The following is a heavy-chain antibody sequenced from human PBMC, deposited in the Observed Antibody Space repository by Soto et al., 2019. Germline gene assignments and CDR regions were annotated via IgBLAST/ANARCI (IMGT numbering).Heavy chain of an antibody. Sequence: QVHLVESGGGLVKPGRSLRLSCAASGFTFSDYYMTWIRQAPGKGMEWVSYISSRGSPIYYADSVKGRFTISRNNAKNSLYLQMNSLRGADTAVYYCARGGQQLHGMDVWGQGTRVSF. V-gene: IGHV3-11*01. CDR2: ISSRGSPI. CDR1: GFTFSDYY. J-gene: IGHJ6*02. D-gene: IGHD6-13*01. CDR3: ARGGQQLHGMDV.